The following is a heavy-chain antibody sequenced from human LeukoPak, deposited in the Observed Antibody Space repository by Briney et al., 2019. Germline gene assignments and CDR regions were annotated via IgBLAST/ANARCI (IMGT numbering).Heavy chain of an antibody. V-gene: IGHV3-30-3*01. D-gene: IGHD2-15*01. CDR1: GFTFSSHV. J-gene: IGHJ4*02. Sequence: GGSLRLSCAASGFTFSSHVMHCVRRTPAKALECVAILSYDGNNEYAADTVKGRFTISRDNSKNMLLLQMNSLRAEDTALYSCARQSTFHCSSGSCFWPPIDYWGQGTMVTVSS. CDR3: ARQSTFHCSSGSCFWPPIDY. CDR2: LSYDGNNE.